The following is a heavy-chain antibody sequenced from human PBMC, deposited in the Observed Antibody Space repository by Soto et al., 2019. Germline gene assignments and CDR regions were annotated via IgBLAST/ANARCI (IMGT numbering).Heavy chain of an antibody. V-gene: IGHV3-33*01. J-gene: IGHJ6*02. D-gene: IGHD3-16*01. CDR1: GFRFSRYG. CDR3: ARDAVMAAYYYYGLDV. CDR2: IWYDGSKN. Sequence: GGSLRLSCAASGFRFSRYGMHWARQAPGKGLEWVAVIWYDGSKNYYADSVKGRFTISRDNSQNTLYLQMNSLRVEDTAVYYCARDAVMAAYYYYGLDVWGQGTTVTVSS.